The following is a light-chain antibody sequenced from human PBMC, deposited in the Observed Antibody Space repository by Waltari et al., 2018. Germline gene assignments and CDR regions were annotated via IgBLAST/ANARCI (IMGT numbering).Light chain of an antibody. V-gene: IGKV1-39*01. CDR3: QRGYSTLYT. Sequence: DIQLTQSPSSLSASVGDRVTIACRTSQTINIYLNWYQQKPGKAPKLLIYAGSSLETGVPSRFSGIGSGTNFTLTIKNLQPDDFATYYCQRGYSTLYTFGQGTRVDMK. CDR1: QTINIY. J-gene: IGKJ2*01. CDR2: AGS.